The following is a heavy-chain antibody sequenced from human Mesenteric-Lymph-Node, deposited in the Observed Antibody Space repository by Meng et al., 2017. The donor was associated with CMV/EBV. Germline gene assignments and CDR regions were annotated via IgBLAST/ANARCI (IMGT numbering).Heavy chain of an antibody. D-gene: IGHD2-21*01. CDR2: IYYSGST. CDR3: ARDRGCGGDCPIAY. J-gene: IGHJ4*02. Sequence: SETLSLTCTVSGGSVSSSSYYWSCVRQPPGKGLEWIGYIYYSGSTNYNPSLKSRATISVDTSKNQFSLNLKSVTAADTAVYYCARDRGCGGDCPIAYWGQGTLVTVSS. V-gene: IGHV4-61*01. CDR1: GGSVSSSSYY.